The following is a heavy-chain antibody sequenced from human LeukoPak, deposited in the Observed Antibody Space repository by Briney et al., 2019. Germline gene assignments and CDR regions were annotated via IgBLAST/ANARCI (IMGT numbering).Heavy chain of an antibody. CDR2: IYYSGST. CDR1: GFTFSNAW. J-gene: IGHJ4*02. V-gene: IGHV4-59*01. Sequence: PGGSLRLSCAASGFTFSNAWMSWVRQPPGKGLEWIGYIYYSGSTNYNPSLKSRVTISVDTSKNQFSLKLSSVTAADTAVYYCARGGVRYSSGHYFDYWGQGTLVTVSS. CDR3: ARGGVRYSSGHYFDY. D-gene: IGHD6-19*01.